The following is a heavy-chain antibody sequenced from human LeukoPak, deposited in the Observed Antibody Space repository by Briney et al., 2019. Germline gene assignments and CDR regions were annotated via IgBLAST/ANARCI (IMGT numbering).Heavy chain of an antibody. CDR2: IKQDGAEK. D-gene: IGHD1-26*01. V-gene: IGHV3-7*05. CDR1: GFTFSGYW. Sequence: GGSLRLSCAASGFTFSGYWMTWVRQAPGKGLEWVANIKQDGAEKYYVDSVKGRFTISRDNAKNSLYLQMNSLRAEDTAVYYCARDSEWGLLQSDYWGQGTLVTVSS. J-gene: IGHJ4*02. CDR3: ARDSEWGLLQSDY.